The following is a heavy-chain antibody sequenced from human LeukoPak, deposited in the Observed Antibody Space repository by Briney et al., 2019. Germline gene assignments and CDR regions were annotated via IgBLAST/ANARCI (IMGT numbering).Heavy chain of an antibody. D-gene: IGHD6-19*01. CDR3: ARDDDASSHYSLFEY. Sequence: PGGSLRLSCATSGFSLTTHGVHWIRQAPGRGLEWVAVLWAHGRSEYYADSVKGRFSISRDTSRSTVHLQMNSLRAEDTAVYYCARDDDASSHYSLFEYWGQGTRVTVSS. CDR1: GFSLTTHG. CDR2: LWAHGRSE. V-gene: IGHV3-33*01. J-gene: IGHJ4*02.